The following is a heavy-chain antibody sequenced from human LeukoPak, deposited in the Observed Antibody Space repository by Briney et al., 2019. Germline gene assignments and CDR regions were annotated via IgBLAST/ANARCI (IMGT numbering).Heavy chain of an antibody. J-gene: IGHJ4*02. CDR2: IRSKANSYAT. V-gene: IGHV3-73*01. CDR3: TRQSPYDSSGYYFPFDY. Sequence: PGGSLRLSCAASGFTFSGSAMHWVRQASGKGLEWVGRIRSKANSYATAFAASVKGRFTISRDDSKNTAYLQMNSLKTEDTAVYYCTRQSPYDSSGYYFPFDYWGQGTLVTVSS. CDR1: GFTFSGSA. D-gene: IGHD3-22*01.